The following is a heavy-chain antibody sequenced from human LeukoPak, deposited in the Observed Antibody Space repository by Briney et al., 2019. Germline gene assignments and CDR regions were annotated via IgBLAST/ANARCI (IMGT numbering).Heavy chain of an antibody. J-gene: IGHJ4*02. CDR1: GGSFSGYY. CDR2: INHSGST. CDR3: ARGRYCSSTSCYQSH. D-gene: IGHD2-2*01. Sequence: KASETLSLTCAVYGGSFSGYYWSWIRQPPGKGLEWIGEINHSGSTNYNPSRKSRVTISEDTSKTQFSLKLSSVTAADTAVYYCARGRYCSSTSCYQSHWGQGTLVTVSS. V-gene: IGHV4-34*01.